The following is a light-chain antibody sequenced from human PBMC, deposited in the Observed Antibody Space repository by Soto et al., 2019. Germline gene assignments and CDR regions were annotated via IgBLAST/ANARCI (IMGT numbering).Light chain of an antibody. CDR1: QSVSSN. V-gene: IGKV3-15*01. Sequence: EIVMTQSPATLSVSPGERATLSCRASQSVSSNLAWYQQKPGQAPRLLIYGASTRATGIPARFSGSGSGTEFTLTISSLQSEDFAVYYCHQYGRSPRTFGQGTNVE. CDR2: GAS. CDR3: HQYGRSPRT. J-gene: IGKJ1*01.